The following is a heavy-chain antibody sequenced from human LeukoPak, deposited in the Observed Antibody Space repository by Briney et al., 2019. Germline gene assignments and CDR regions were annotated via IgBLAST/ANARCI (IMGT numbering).Heavy chain of an antibody. D-gene: IGHD6-25*01. Sequence: GGSLRLSCAASGFTFSSYAMHWVRQAPGKGLEWVAVISYDGSNKYYADSVKGRFTISRDNSKNTLYLQMNSLRAEDTAVYYCARGDPRLLTYFDNWGQGSLVTVSS. CDR2: ISYDGSNK. V-gene: IGHV3-30*04. CDR1: GFTFSSYA. J-gene: IGHJ4*02. CDR3: ARGDPRLLTYFDN.